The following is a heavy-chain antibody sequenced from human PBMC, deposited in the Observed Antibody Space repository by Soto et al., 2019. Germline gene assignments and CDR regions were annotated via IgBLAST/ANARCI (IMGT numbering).Heavy chain of an antibody. CDR1: GYTFTSYG. D-gene: IGHD3-3*01. V-gene: IGHV1-18*01. J-gene: IGHJ3*02. Sequence: ASVKVSCTASGYTFTSYGISWVRQAPGQGLEWMGWISAYNGNTNYAQKLQGRVTMTTDTSTSTAYMELRSLRSDDTAVYYCARDQRDYDFWSGYAFDIWGQGTMVTVSS. CDR3: ARDQRDYDFWSGYAFDI. CDR2: ISAYNGNT.